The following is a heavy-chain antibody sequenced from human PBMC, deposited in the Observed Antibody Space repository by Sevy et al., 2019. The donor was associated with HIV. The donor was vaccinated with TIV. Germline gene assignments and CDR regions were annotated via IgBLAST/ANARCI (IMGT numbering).Heavy chain of an antibody. J-gene: IGHJ4*02. V-gene: IGHV4-59*08. CDR3: ARLRSDRVVVPGARPGCYFDS. D-gene: IGHD2-2*02. Sequence: SETLSLTCTVSGDSINTYYWSWIRQPPGKGLEWIGYVSHSGNTNYKPSLRSRVSMSVDTSTNQFSLKVKSVTAADTAVYYCARLRSDRVVVPGARPGCYFDSWGQGTLVTVSS. CDR2: VSHSGNT. CDR1: GDSINTYY.